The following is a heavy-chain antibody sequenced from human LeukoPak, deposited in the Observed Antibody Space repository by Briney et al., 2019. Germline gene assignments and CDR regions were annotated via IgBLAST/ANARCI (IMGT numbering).Heavy chain of an antibody. Sequence: SETLSLTCTVPGGSISSYYWSWIRQPAGKGLEWIGRIYASGSTNYNPSLKSRVTISVDTSKNQFSLKLTSVTAADTAVYYCARDLVGRMVRGVVWSQGTLVTVSS. D-gene: IGHD3-10*01. J-gene: IGHJ4*02. CDR2: IYASGST. CDR3: ARDLVGRMVRGVV. V-gene: IGHV4-4*07. CDR1: GGSISSYY.